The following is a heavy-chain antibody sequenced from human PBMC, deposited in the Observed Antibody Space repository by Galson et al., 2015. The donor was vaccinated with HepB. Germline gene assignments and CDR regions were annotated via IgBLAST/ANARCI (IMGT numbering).Heavy chain of an antibody. V-gene: IGHV4-34*01. J-gene: IGHJ5*02. D-gene: IGHD5-24*01. CDR1: GGSFSGYY. CDR3: ARGPRWLQPFDP. CDR2: INHSGST. Sequence: LTCAVYGGSFSGYYWSWIRQPPGKGLEWIGEINHSGSTNYNPSLKSRVTISVDTSKNQFSLKLSSVTAADTAVYYCARGPRWLQPFDPWGQGTLVTVSS.